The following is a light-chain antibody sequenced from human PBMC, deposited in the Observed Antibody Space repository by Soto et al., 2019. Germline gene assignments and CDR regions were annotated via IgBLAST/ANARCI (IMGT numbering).Light chain of an antibody. CDR2: RAS. V-gene: IGKV1-5*03. CDR1: QSINSW. J-gene: IGKJ3*01. Sequence: DIQMTQSPSTLSASVGDRVTITCRASQSINSWLAWYQQKPGKAPKLLIYRASSLESGVPSRFSSSGSGTEFTLTISSLQPDDFSTYYCQHYNTYSGTFGPGTKVDIK. CDR3: QHYNTYSGT.